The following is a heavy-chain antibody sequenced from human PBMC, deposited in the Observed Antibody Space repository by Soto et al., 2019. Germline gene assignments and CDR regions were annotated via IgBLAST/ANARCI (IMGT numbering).Heavy chain of an antibody. Sequence: PSETLSLTCSVSGDTIIGFYWNWFRQPAGKGLEWIGRIYSDGSTNYNPALKSRLNMSLDTSNHQFSLSLSSVTAADTAVYYCTRDDANYNILTGLGGHFDDWSQGTLVTVSS. D-gene: IGHD3-9*01. V-gene: IGHV4-4*07. J-gene: IGHJ4*02. CDR1: GDTIIGFY. CDR3: TRDDANYNILTGLGGHFDD. CDR2: IYSDGST.